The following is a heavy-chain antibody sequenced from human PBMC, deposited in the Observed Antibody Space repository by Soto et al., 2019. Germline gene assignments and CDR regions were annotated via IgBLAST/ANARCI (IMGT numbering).Heavy chain of an antibody. CDR3: AKDAISMVRGVNNWFDR. Sequence: EVQLLESGGGLVQPGGSLTLSCAASGFTFSSYAMPWVRQAPGKGLEWVSGISGGGGVSTYYADSVKGRFTISRNNSMNTLYLQMNRLRAEDTAVYYCAKDAISMVRGVNNWFDRWGQGTLVTVSS. J-gene: IGHJ5*02. CDR1: GFTFSSYA. V-gene: IGHV3-23*01. D-gene: IGHD3-10*01. CDR2: ISGGGGVST.